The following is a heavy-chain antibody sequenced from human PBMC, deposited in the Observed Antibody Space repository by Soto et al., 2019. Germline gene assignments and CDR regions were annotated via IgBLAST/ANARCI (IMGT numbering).Heavy chain of an antibody. V-gene: IGHV1-69*08. CDR2: IIPIIGII. CDR1: GGTFSTYT. Sequence: QVQLVQSGAEVKKPGSSVKVSCKASGGTFSTYTITWVRQAPGQGLEWMGRIIPIIGIINYAQKFQGRVTISADKFPGTAYMELTGLRSDATAVYYCAGDPDSHYNDSHASSYPWGQGTLVTVSS. D-gene: IGHD4-4*01. J-gene: IGHJ5*02. CDR3: AGDPDSHYNDSHASSYP.